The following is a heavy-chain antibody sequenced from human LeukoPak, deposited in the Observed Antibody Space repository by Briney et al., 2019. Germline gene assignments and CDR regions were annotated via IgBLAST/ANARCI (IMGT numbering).Heavy chain of an antibody. D-gene: IGHD5-12*01. CDR2: IYYSGST. CDR3: ARGVNSGYVSLVRTFDY. J-gene: IGHJ4*02. Sequence: PSETLSLTCTVSGGSIISYYWSWIRQPPRKGLECIGYIYYSGSTNYNPSLKSRVTISVDTSKNQFSLKLSSVTAADPAVYYCARGVNSGYVSLVRTFDYWGQGTLVTVSS. V-gene: IGHV4-59*01. CDR1: GGSIISYY.